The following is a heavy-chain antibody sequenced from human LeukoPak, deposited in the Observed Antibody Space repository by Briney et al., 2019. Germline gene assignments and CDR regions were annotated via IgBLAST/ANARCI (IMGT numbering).Heavy chain of an antibody. Sequence: PGGSRRLSCVASGFAFSSYWMHWVRQAPGKGLVWFSRINSDGSSISYADSVKGRFTISRANAKNTLYLQMNSLRAEDTAVYYCARVHGDGYNSRYFDYWGQGTLVTVSS. CDR2: INSDGSSI. CDR1: GFAFSSYW. J-gene: IGHJ4*02. V-gene: IGHV3-74*01. D-gene: IGHD5-24*01. CDR3: ARVHGDGYNSRYFDY.